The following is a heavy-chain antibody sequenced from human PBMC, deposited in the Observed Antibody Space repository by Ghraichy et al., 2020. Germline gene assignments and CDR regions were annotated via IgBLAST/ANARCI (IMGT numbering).Heavy chain of an antibody. J-gene: IGHJ4*02. CDR1: GFTFSSYS. D-gene: IGHD6-19*01. Sequence: GGSLRLSCAASGFTFSSYSMNWVRQAPGKGLEWVSYISSSSSTIYYADSVKGRFTISRDNAKNSLYLQMNSLRDEDTAVYYCARVSRLSSGWVFGSDYWGQGTLVTVSS. CDR2: ISSSSSTI. CDR3: ARVSRLSSGWVFGSDY. V-gene: IGHV3-48*02.